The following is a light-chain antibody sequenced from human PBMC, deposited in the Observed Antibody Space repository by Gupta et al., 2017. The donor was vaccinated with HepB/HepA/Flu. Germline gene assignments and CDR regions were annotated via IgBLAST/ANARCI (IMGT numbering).Light chain of an antibody. Sequence: EIVLTQSPGTLSLSPGKRATLSCRASQSVSSSYLAWYQQKPGQAPRLLIYGASSRATGVPDRFSGSGSGTDFTLTISRLEPEDFAVYYCQQYGGSFTFGPGTKVDIK. CDR1: QSVSSSY. V-gene: IGKV3-20*01. CDR2: GAS. CDR3: QQYGGSFT. J-gene: IGKJ3*01.